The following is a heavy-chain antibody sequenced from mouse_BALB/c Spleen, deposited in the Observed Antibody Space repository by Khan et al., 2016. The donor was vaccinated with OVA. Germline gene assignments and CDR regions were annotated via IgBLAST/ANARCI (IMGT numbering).Heavy chain of an antibody. CDR2: VSTGGGYT. CDR1: GFTFSTYG. D-gene: IGHD1-1*01. J-gene: IGHJ3*01. V-gene: IGHV5-6*01. Sequence: EVELVESGGDLVKPGGSLKLSCAASGFTFSTYGMSWVRQTPDKRLEWVATVSTGGGYTYYPDSVKGRFTISRDNAKNTLYLQMSSLKSEDTAMFYCEILAYYYDSGGFAYWGQGTLVTVSA. CDR3: EILAYYYDSGGFAY.